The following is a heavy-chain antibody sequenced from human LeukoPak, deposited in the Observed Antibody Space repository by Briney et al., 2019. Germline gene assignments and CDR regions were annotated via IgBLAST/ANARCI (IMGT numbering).Heavy chain of an antibody. CDR3: ARHAAPGVLYYGMDV. Sequence: PSETLSLTCTVSGGSISSGNWWSWVRQPPGKGLEWIGEIYHSGSTNYNPSLKSRVTISVDTSKSLFSLKLSSVTAADMALYYCARHAAPGVLYYGMDVWGQGTTVTVSS. CDR2: IYHSGST. V-gene: IGHV4-4*02. CDR1: GGSISSGNW. J-gene: IGHJ6*02. D-gene: IGHD2-8*01.